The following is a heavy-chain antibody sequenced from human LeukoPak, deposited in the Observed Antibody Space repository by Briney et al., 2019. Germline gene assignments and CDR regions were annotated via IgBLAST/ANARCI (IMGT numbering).Heavy chain of an antibody. CDR2: ISSSGSTI. CDR1: GFTFSDYY. CDR3: ARTAAGQLWLLNYYGMDV. J-gene: IGHJ6*02. Sequence: GGSLRLSCAASGFTFSDYYMSWIRQDPGKGLEWVSYISSSGSTIYYADSVKGRFTISRDNAKNSLYLQMNSLRAEDTAVYYCARTAAGQLWLLNYYGMDVWGQGTTVTVSS. V-gene: IGHV3-11*01. D-gene: IGHD5-18*01.